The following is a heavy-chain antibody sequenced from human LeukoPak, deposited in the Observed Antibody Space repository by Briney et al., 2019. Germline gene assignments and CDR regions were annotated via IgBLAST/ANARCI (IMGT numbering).Heavy chain of an antibody. D-gene: IGHD3-10*01. CDR2: IFTSGIT. V-gene: IGHV4-4*07. Sequence: SETLSLTCTVSGGSLSLYYWNWIRQPAGKGLQWIGRIFTSGITNHNPSLKSRVTMSVDTSKSQFSLNLSSVTAADTAVYYCARESSGTYYNPLGYMDVWGKGTTVTVSS. J-gene: IGHJ6*03. CDR1: GGSLSLYY. CDR3: ARESSGTYYNPLGYMDV.